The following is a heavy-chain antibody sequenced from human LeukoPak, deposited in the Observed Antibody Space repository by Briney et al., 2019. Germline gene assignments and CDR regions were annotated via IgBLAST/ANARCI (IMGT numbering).Heavy chain of an antibody. Sequence: ASVKVSCKASGYTFTGYYMHWVRQAPGQGLEWVGWINPNSGGTNYAQKFQGRVTMTRDTSISTAYMELSRLRSDDTAVYYCARDYSGTYYGGQDYWGQGTLVTVSS. CDR3: ARDYSGTYYGGQDY. CDR2: INPNSGGT. J-gene: IGHJ4*02. V-gene: IGHV1-2*02. CDR1: GYTFTGYY. D-gene: IGHD1-26*01.